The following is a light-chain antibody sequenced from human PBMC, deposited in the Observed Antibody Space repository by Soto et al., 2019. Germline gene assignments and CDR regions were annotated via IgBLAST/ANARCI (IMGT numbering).Light chain of an antibody. J-gene: IGKJ1*01. Sequence: EIVLTQSPGTLSLSPGARATLSCRSSQSVSSSYLAWYQQKPGQAPRLLIYGASSRATGIPDRFSGSGSGTDFTLTISRLEPEDFAVYYCQQYGSSPQTFGPGTKVDIK. CDR3: QQYGSSPQT. CDR2: GAS. CDR1: QSVSSSY. V-gene: IGKV3-20*01.